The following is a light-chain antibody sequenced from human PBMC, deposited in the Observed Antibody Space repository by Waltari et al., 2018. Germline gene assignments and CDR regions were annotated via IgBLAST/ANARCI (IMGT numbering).Light chain of an antibody. CDR2: RAS. Sequence: DIQMTLSPSTLSASVGDRVTITCRASQSISNWLAWYQQKPGKAPKVLIYRASSLESGVPSRFSGGGAGTEFTLTISSLQPDDFATYHCQQYDDYPLTFGGGTKVEIK. CDR3: QQYDDYPLT. V-gene: IGKV1-5*03. J-gene: IGKJ4*01. CDR1: QSISNW.